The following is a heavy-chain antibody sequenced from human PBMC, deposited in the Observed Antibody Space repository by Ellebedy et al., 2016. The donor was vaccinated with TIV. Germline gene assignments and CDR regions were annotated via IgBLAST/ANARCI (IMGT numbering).Heavy chain of an antibody. V-gene: IGHV1-8*01. J-gene: IGHJ4*02. CDR2: IEPDTGNT. CDR3: SRGLGVVPDS. D-gene: IGHD2-21*01. Sequence: AASVKVSCKASGYSFTGYDVNWVRRATGQGLEWMGWIEPDTGNTAYARKFRGRVTMTKNTSISTAYMELSSLTSEDTAVYYCSRGLGVVPDSWGQGTRVTVSS. CDR1: GYSFTGYD.